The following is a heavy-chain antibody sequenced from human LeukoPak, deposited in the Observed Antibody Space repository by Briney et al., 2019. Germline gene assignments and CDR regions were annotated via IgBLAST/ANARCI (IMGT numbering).Heavy chain of an antibody. Sequence: GASVKVSCRASGYTFTGYYMHWVRQAPGQGLEWMGWINPNSGGTNYAQKFQGRVTMTRDTSISTAYMELSRLRSDDTAVYYCARGEYDILTGEYDYWGQGTLVTVSS. V-gene: IGHV1-2*02. CDR2: INPNSGGT. J-gene: IGHJ4*02. D-gene: IGHD3-9*01. CDR3: ARGEYDILTGEYDY. CDR1: GYTFTGYY.